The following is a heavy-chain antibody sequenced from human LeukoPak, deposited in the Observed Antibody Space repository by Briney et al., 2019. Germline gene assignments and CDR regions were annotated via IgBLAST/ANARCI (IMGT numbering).Heavy chain of an antibody. CDR1: GGPISTGNYW. J-gene: IGHJ4*02. V-gene: IGHV4-39*01. Sequence: SETLSLTCDVSGGPISTGNYWWGWLRQPPGKGLEWIGIIFHTGKTHDNPSLRGRVSMSVDTSKNQFSLRLSAVTAADTAVYYCARQMGVGVWALDYWGQGALVTVSS. CDR2: IFHTGKT. CDR3: ARQMGVGVWALDY. D-gene: IGHD3-16*01.